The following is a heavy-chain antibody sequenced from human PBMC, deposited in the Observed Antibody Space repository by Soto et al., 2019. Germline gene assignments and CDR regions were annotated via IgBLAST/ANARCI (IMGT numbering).Heavy chain of an antibody. CDR2: ISAYTDTP. J-gene: IGHJ5*02. V-gene: IGHV1-18*01. Sequence: QVQLVQSGAEVKKPGASVKVSCRASGYTFTNFGVTWVRRAPGQGLEWMGWISAYTDTPNYAQKFQGRVTMTIETSTSTAYLDLRSLTSDDTAVYYCAIVIPGVEAWFDPWGQGTLVTVSS. CDR1: GYTFTNFG. D-gene: IGHD2-2*01. CDR3: AIVIPGVEAWFDP.